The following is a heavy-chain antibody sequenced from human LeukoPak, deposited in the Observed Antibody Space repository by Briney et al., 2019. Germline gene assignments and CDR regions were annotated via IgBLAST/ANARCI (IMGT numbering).Heavy chain of an antibody. CDR2: IYSGGST. Sequence: GGSLRLSCAASGFTVSSNYMSWVRQAPGKGLEWVSVIYSGGSTYYADSVKGRFTISRDNAKNTLFLQMNSLRGEDTAMYYCARVQGGGYRTADYWGQGTLVTVSS. V-gene: IGHV3-53*05. D-gene: IGHD6-19*01. CDR1: GFTVSSNY. J-gene: IGHJ4*02. CDR3: ARVQGGGYRTADY.